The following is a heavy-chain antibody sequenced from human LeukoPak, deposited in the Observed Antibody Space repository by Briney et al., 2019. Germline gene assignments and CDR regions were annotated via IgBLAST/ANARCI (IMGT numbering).Heavy chain of an antibody. CDR3: AHGPHYDRSGYNDAFDI. V-gene: IGHV6-1*01. J-gene: IGHJ3*02. Sequence: SQTLSLTCAISGASISSNSAAWNWLRQSPSRGLEWLGRTYYRSKWYNDYAVSVKSRITIKPDTSKNQISLQLNSVTPEDTAVYYCAHGPHYDRSGYNDAFDIWGQGTMVTVSS. CDR2: TYYRSKWYN. D-gene: IGHD3-22*01. CDR1: GASISSNSAA.